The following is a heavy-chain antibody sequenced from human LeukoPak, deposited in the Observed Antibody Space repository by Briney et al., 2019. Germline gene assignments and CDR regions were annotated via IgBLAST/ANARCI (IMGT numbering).Heavy chain of an antibody. J-gene: IGHJ6*03. Sequence: GGSLRLSCVASGFTLSSYVMHWVRQAPGKGLEWVAVISYDGSNKYYADSVKGRFTISRDNSKNTLYLQMNSLSTEDTAVYYCARERKKEGLLGRRVDYYYMDVWGKGTTVTVSS. CDR2: ISYDGSNK. CDR1: GFTLSSYV. CDR3: ARERKKEGLLGRRVDYYYMDV. D-gene: IGHD3-16*01. V-gene: IGHV3-30*04.